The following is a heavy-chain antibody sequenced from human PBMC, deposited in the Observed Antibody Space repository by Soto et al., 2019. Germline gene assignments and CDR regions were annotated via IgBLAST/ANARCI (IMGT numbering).Heavy chain of an antibody. CDR3: ARRRQGGKSKYYFDY. Sequence: GESLKISCKGSGYSFTSYWISWVRQMPGKGLEWMGRIDPSDSYTNYSPSFQGHVTISADKSISTACLQWSSLKASDTAMYYCARRRQGGKSKYYFDYWGQGTLVTVSS. CDR2: IDPSDSYT. D-gene: IGHD6-25*01. J-gene: IGHJ4*02. CDR1: GYSFTSYW. V-gene: IGHV5-10-1*01.